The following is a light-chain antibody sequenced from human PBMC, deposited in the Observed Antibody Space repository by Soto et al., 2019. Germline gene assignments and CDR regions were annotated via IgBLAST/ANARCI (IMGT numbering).Light chain of an antibody. V-gene: IGKV3-15*01. Sequence: EIVLTQSPATLSVSPGESVSLSCRASESVSRSLAWYQQKPGQVPRLLIYHASTRATGIPDRFSGSGSGTEFTLTISSLQSEDFAVYYCQQYGNSPRTFGQGTKVEIK. CDR2: HAS. CDR3: QQYGNSPRT. CDR1: ESVSRS. J-gene: IGKJ1*01.